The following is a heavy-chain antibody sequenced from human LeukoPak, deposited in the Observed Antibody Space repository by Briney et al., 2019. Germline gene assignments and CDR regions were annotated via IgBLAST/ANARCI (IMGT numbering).Heavy chain of an antibody. D-gene: IGHD3-3*01. CDR2: IIPIFGTA. V-gene: IGHV1-69*05. CDR1: GGTFSSYA. CDR3: ARVTLRFLEWLPKREYYYMDV. Sequence: SAKVSCKASGGTFSSYAISWVRQAPGQGLEWMGGIIPIFGTANYAQKFQGRVTITTDESTSTAYMELSSLRSEDTAVYYCARVTLRFLEWLPKREYYYMDVWGKGTTVTVSS. J-gene: IGHJ6*03.